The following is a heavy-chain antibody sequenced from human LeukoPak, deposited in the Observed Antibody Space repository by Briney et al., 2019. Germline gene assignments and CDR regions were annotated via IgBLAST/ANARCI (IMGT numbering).Heavy chain of an antibody. Sequence: ASVKVSRKASGYAFNDFDINWVRQAPGQGLEWMGWMSPVSGIGGSAQRFQGRVTLTRDTSISTAYMEVSSLRSDDTAFYYCARAPMGTAALYWGQGTRSPSPQ. D-gene: IGHD2-2*01. V-gene: IGHV1-8*01. CDR3: ARAPMGTAALY. CDR2: MSPVSGIG. J-gene: IGHJ4*02. CDR1: GYAFNDFD.